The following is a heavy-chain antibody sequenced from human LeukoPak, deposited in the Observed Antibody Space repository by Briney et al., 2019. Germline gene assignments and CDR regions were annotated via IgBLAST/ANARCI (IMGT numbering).Heavy chain of an antibody. V-gene: IGHV4-31*03. J-gene: IGHJ4*02. D-gene: IGHD3-22*01. Sequence: SETLSLTCTVSGGSISSGGYHWSWIRQHPGKGLEWIGYIYYSGSTYYNPSLKSRVTISVDTSKNQFSLKLSSVTAADTAVYYCARGQVGHYDSSGHYDYWGQGTLVTVSS. CDR1: GGSISSGGYH. CDR3: ARGQVGHYDSSGHYDY. CDR2: IYYSGST.